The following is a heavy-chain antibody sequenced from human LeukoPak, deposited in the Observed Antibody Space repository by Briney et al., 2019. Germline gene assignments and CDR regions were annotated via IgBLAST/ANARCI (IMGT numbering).Heavy chain of an antibody. Sequence: PSEALSLTCAVYGGSFSGYYWSWIRQPPGKGLEWIGEINHSGSTNYNPSLKSRVTISVDTSKNQFSLRLSSVTAADTAVYYCARLNDRYCSGGTCSSGVFDFWGQGTMVTVSS. J-gene: IGHJ3*01. D-gene: IGHD2-15*01. CDR3: ARLNDRYCSGGTCSSGVFDF. CDR1: GGSFSGYY. CDR2: INHSGST. V-gene: IGHV4-34*01.